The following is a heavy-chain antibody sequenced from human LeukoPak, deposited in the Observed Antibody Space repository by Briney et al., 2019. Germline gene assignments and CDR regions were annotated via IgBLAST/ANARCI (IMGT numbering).Heavy chain of an antibody. Sequence: SETPSLTGTVSVGSISSSSYYWGWIRQPPGKGLEWNGIIYYSGSTNYNPSRKSQVTTPVDTHKNQFSLKLSSVTAADTAVYYCARAISVSRSWCFDYWGQGTLVTVSS. V-gene: IGHV4-39*07. J-gene: IGHJ4*02. CDR1: VGSISSSSYY. CDR2: IYYSGST. D-gene: IGHD6-13*01. CDR3: ARAISVSRSWCFDY.